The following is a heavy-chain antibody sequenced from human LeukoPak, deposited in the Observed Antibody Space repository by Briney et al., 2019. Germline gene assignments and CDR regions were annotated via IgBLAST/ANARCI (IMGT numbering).Heavy chain of an antibody. D-gene: IGHD6-13*01. CDR2: INPKSGGA. CDR1: GFTFNAYN. CDR3: AKTLYIAAAPGGLDY. Sequence: ASVKVSCKASGFTFNAYNIHWVRQAPGQGLEWMGWINPKSGGANYAQKFQGRVTMTRDTSISTVYMELSSLRSDDTAVYYCAKTLYIAAAPGGLDYWGQGTLVTVSS. V-gene: IGHV1-2*02. J-gene: IGHJ4*02.